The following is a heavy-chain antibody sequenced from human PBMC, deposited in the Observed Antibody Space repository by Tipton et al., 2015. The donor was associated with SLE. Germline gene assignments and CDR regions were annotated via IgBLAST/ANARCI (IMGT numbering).Heavy chain of an antibody. Sequence: SLRLSCAASGFTFSSYVMHWVRQAPGKGLEWVAVISYDGSNKYYADSVKGRFTISRDNSKNTLYLQMSSLRAEDTAVYFCAKFISPEYSKRTHSSSPGGDNHYAMDVWGQGTTVVVSS. CDR2: ISYDGSNK. D-gene: IGHD6-6*01. V-gene: IGHV3-30*04. CDR1: GFTFSSYV. J-gene: IGHJ6*02. CDR3: AKFISPEYSKRTHSSSPGGDNHYAMDV.